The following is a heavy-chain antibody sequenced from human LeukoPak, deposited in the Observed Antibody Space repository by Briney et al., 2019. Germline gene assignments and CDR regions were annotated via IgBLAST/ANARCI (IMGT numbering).Heavy chain of an antibody. CDR3: ARGGAGALDY. D-gene: IGHD1-26*01. CDR2: INHSGST. CDR1: GGAFSGFH. V-gene: IGHV4-34*01. Sequence: SGTPSLNCAVYGGAFSGFHLRGIRPPPRQGPEWIGEINHSGSTNYNPSLKSRVTISVDTSKNQFSLQLSSVTAADTAVYYCARGGAGALDYWGQGTLVTVSS. J-gene: IGHJ4*02.